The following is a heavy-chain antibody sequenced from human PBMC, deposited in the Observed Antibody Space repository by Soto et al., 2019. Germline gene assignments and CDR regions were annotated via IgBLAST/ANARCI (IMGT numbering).Heavy chain of an antibody. V-gene: IGHV4-61*08. CDR2: VYFSGST. D-gene: IGHD3-16*01. Sequence: SETLSLTCSVSGDSVSSGDYYWSWIRQPPGKGLEWIGHVYFSGSTNYIPSLKSRLTMSVDTAKNQFSLKLNSVTAADTAVYYCERIPVDTYMIYWSDHWGQGTQVTV. CDR3: ERIPVDTYMIYWSDH. J-gene: IGHJ5*02. CDR1: GDSVSSGDYY.